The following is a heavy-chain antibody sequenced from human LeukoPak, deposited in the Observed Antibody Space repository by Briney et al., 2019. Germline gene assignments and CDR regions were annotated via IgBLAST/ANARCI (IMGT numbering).Heavy chain of an antibody. Sequence: ASVKVSCKASGYTFTGQYMHWVRQAPGQGLEWMGWINPNSGGTNNAQKFQGRVTMTRDTSISTAYMEPTSLRSDDTAVYYCARGGYYDSTNFGNDAFDIWGQGTMVTVSS. D-gene: IGHD3-22*01. V-gene: IGHV1-2*02. CDR2: INPNSGGT. CDR3: ARGGYYDSTNFGNDAFDI. CDR1: GYTFTGQY. J-gene: IGHJ3*02.